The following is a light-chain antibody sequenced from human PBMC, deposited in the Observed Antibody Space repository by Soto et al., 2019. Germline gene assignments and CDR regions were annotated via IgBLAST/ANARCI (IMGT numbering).Light chain of an antibody. J-gene: IGKJ1*01. CDR2: LGS. Sequence: EIVMTQSPLSLPVTPGEPASISCRSSQSLLHSDEYSYLDWYLQKPGQSPQLLIYLGSYRASGVPDRFSGSGSGTDFTLKISRVEAEDVGVYYCMQALQSPRTFGQGTKVEIK. CDR1: QSLLHSDEYSY. CDR3: MQALQSPRT. V-gene: IGKV2-28*01.